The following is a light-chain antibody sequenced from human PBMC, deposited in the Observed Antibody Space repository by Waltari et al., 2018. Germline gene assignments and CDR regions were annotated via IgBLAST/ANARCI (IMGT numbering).Light chain of an antibody. V-gene: IGLV2-14*01. CDR1: SSDVGAFNY. CDR2: EVS. Sequence: QSALTQPASVSGSPGQSITISCTGTSSDVGAFNYVSWYQQHPGKAPKLIIYEVSNRPSGVSNRFSGSTSGNTASLTISGLQAEDEADYYCNSYATSSARVFGGGTKLTVL. J-gene: IGLJ3*02. CDR3: NSYATSSARV.